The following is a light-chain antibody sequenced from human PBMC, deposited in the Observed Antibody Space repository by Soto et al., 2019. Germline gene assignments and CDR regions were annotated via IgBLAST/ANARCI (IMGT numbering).Light chain of an antibody. CDR3: GTWDSSLSAVV. V-gene: IGLV1-51*01. J-gene: IGLJ2*01. CDR2: DNN. Sequence: QSALTQPPSVSAAPGQKVTISCSGSSSNIGNNYVSWYQQLPGTAPKLLIYDNNKRPSGIPDRFSGSKSGTSATLGITGIQTGDEADYYCGTWDSSLSAVVFGGGTKLTVL. CDR1: SSNIGNNY.